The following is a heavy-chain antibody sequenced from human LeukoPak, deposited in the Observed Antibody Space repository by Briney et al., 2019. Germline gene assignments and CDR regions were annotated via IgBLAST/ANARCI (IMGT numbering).Heavy chain of an antibody. J-gene: IGHJ6*02. CDR3: ARSDCSSSSWNYFYGMDV. D-gene: IGHD2-2*01. Sequence: SETLSLTCTVSGGSISSSNYYWDWIRQPPGKGLDWIANVHDSGCAYYTPSLNSRVPISVDTSMNQVSLQLSSVTAADKAVYYCARSDCSSSSWNYFYGMDVWGQGTTVTVSS. CDR1: GGSISSSNYY. CDR2: VHDSGCA. V-gene: IGHV4-39*01.